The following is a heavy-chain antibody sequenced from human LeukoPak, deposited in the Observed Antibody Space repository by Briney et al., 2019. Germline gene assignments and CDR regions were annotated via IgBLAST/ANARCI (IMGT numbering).Heavy chain of an antibody. Sequence: GGSLRLSWAASGFTFSGCAVNWVGQPPGKGREGFGRIGSKAFNYATVYAASVEGRFTISRDDSKHTAFLQMNSLKTEDTAVYYCTRHLDGIAAYDYWGQGSLVTVSS. CDR2: IGSKAFNYAT. CDR1: GFTFSGCA. D-gene: IGHD6-13*01. V-gene: IGHV3-73*01. CDR3: TRHLDGIAAYDY. J-gene: IGHJ4*02.